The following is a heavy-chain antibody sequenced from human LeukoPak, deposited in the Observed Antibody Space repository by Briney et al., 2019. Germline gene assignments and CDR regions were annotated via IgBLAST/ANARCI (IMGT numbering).Heavy chain of an antibody. CDR3: ARRWNYGRNYYIDA. Sequence: SETLSLTCAVYGGSFSNYYWSWIHQPPGRELEGIGEINHSGRTNYNPSLMSRVTVSVDPSQNHFSLRLTSVPATDTAVYYCARRWNYGRNYYIDAWGNGATVSVSS. CDR1: GGSFSNYY. CDR2: INHSGRT. D-gene: IGHD1-7*01. J-gene: IGHJ6*03. V-gene: IGHV4-34*01.